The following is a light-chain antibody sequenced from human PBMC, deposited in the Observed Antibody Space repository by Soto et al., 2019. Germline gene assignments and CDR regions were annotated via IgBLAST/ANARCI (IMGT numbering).Light chain of an antibody. Sequence: VLTQPPSASWTPGQRVTISCSGSSSNIGSNTVNWYQQLPGTAPKLLIYSNNQRPSGVPDRFSGSKSGTSASLAISGLQSEDEADYYCAAWDDSLNGVVFGGGTKLTVL. CDR2: SNN. V-gene: IGLV1-44*01. CDR3: AAWDDSLNGVV. J-gene: IGLJ2*01. CDR1: SSNIGSNT.